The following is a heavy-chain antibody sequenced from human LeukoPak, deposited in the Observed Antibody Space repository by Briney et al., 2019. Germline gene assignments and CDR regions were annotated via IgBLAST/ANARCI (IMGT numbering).Heavy chain of an antibody. J-gene: IGHJ4*02. V-gene: IGHV3-49*03. CDR2: IRSKAFGGTP. Sequence: PGRSLRLSXSASGFTFADYAVSWFRQAPGKGLEWVGFIRSKAFGGTPEYAASVRGRFTISRDDSKSIAYLQMNSLKTEDTAVYYCTRNTVTVHFDYWSQGTLVTVSS. CDR3: TRNTVTVHFDY. D-gene: IGHD4-17*01. CDR1: GFTFADYA.